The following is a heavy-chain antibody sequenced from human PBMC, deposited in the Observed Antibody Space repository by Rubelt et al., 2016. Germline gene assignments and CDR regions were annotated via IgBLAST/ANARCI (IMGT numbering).Heavy chain of an antibody. CDR1: GYTFTSYG. CDR3: ARESRYKGSDY. V-gene: IGHV1-18*01. Sequence: QVQLVQSGAEVKKPGASVKVSCKASGYTFTSYGISWVRQAPGQGLEWMGWISAYNGNTNYAQKLHGRVTITADESTSTAYMELSSLRSEDTAVYYCARESRYKGSDYWGQGTLVTVSS. D-gene: IGHD1-1*01. CDR2: ISAYNGNT. J-gene: IGHJ4*02.